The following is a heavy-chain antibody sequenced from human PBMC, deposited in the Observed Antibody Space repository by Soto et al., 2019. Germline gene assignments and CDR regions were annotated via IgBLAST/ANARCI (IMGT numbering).Heavy chain of an antibody. Sequence: SETLSLTCTVSGGSLSSYYWTWIRQSPGKGLEWIGYVYFSGNTNYNPSLKSRVAISIDTSKNQFSLRLASVTAADTAFYYCGSVRPSGYVLSWGQGTLVTAPQ. J-gene: IGHJ5*02. CDR3: GSVRPSGYVLS. D-gene: IGHD6-25*01. CDR1: GGSLSSYY. V-gene: IGHV4-59*01. CDR2: VYFSGNT.